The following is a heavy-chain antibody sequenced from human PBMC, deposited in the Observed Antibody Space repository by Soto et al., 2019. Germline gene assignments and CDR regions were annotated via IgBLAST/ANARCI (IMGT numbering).Heavy chain of an antibody. Sequence: PGGSLRLSCAASGFTFSSYGMHWVRQAPGKGLEWVAVISYDGSNKYYADSVKGRFTISRDNSKNTLYLQMNSLRAEDTAVYYCTKSNDGIAAAGYDYYYGMDVCGQGTTVTVSS. CDR2: ISYDGSNK. CDR3: TKSNDGIAAAGYDYYYGMDV. CDR1: GFTFSSYG. D-gene: IGHD6-13*01. V-gene: IGHV3-30*18. J-gene: IGHJ6*02.